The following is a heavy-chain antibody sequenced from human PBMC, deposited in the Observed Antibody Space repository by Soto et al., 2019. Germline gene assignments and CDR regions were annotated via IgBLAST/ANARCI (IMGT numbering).Heavy chain of an antibody. Sequence: GGSLRLSCAASGFTFSSYAMSWVRQAPGKGLEWVSAISGSGGSTYYADSVKGRFTISRDNSKNTLYLQMNSLRAEDMAVYYCAKDSSGFGELLPLGKAYYYYYYMDVWGKGTTVTVSS. D-gene: IGHD3-10*01. CDR2: ISGSGGST. CDR3: AKDSSGFGELLPLGKAYYYYYYMDV. CDR1: GFTFSSYA. V-gene: IGHV3-23*01. J-gene: IGHJ6*03.